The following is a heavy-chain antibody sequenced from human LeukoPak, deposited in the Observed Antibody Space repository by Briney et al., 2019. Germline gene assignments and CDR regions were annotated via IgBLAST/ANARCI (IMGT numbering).Heavy chain of an antibody. CDR1: GFTFNHCA. J-gene: IGHJ4*02. D-gene: IGHD6-19*01. V-gene: IGHV3-23*01. CDR3: ARDHGSQDSGAWYVFDY. CDR2: INHLGHT. Sequence: GVSLRLSCAACGFTFNHCAMSWVRQAPGKGLEWVSGINHLGHTFYADSVKGRFTISRDNSQSTLFLQMNSLRADDTAEYFCARDHGSQDSGAWYVFDYWGRGTLVTVSS.